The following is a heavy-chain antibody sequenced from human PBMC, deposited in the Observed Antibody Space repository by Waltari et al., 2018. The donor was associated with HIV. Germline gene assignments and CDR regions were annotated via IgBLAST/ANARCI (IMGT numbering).Heavy chain of an antibody. CDR3: ARGGFSDALDV. V-gene: IGHV4-30-2*01. CDR2: IFQSGYT. CDR1: GDSIDSGGYA. D-gene: IGHD2-15*01. Sequence: QLQLRESDTGPLKPSQTLSLTCAVFGDSIDSGGYAWSWVRQVPRKGREWIGYIFQSGYTNYNPSIGSRVTMSVNRPKNQFSLVLTSLTAADTAIYFCARGGFSDALDVWGQGTTVIVS. J-gene: IGHJ3*01.